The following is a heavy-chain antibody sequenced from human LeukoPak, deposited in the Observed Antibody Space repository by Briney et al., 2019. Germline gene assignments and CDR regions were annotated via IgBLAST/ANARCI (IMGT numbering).Heavy chain of an antibody. D-gene: IGHD3-3*01. CDR1: GYTFTSYG. V-gene: IGHV1-18*01. CDR2: ISAYNGNT. CDR3: ARVPYYDFWSGYPQHWYFDL. Sequence: ASVKVSCKASGYTFTSYGISWVRQAPGQGLEWMGWISAYNGNTNYAQKLQGRVTMTTDTSTSTAYMELRSLRSDDTAVYYCARVPYYDFWSGYPQHWYFDLWGRGTPVTVSS. J-gene: IGHJ2*01.